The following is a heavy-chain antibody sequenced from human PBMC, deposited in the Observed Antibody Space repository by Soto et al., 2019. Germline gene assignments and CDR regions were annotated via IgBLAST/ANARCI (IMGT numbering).Heavy chain of an antibody. CDR3: ARDGGYGAGSYFDY. D-gene: IGHD3-10*01. V-gene: IGHV1-18*01. CDR2: ISAFNGNT. J-gene: IGHJ4*02. Sequence: QGQLVQSGAEVKRPGASVKVSCKASGYMFRSYGISWVRQAPGQGLEWIGWISAFNGNTNYPQNLQGRVTMTTDTSTSTPYMELRTLRSDDSAMYYCARDGGYGAGSYFDYWGQGTLVTVSS. CDR1: GYMFRSYG.